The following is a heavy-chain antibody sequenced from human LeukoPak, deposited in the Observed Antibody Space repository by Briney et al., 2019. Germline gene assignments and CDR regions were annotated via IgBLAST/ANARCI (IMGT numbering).Heavy chain of an antibody. J-gene: IGHJ4*02. CDR2: ISAYNGNT. CDR1: GYTFTSYG. D-gene: IGHD6-19*01. V-gene: IGHV1-18*01. Sequence: ASVKVSCKASGYTFTSYGISWVRQAPGQGLEWMGWISAYNGNTNYAQKLQGRVTMTTDTSTSTAYMELRSLRSDDTAVYYCARVPGIAVAGYIGYWGQGTLVTVSS. CDR3: ARVPGIAVAGYIGY.